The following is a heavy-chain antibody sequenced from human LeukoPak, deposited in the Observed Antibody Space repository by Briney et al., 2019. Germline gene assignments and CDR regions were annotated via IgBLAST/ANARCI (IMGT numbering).Heavy chain of an antibody. CDR2: INPNSGGT. J-gene: IGHJ4*02. V-gene: IGHV1-2*06. D-gene: IGHD3-22*01. CDR1: GYTFTGYY. Sequence: ASVKVSCKASGYTFTGYYKHWLRQAPGQGLEWMGRINPNSGGTNYAQKFQGRVTMTRDTSISTAYMELSRLRSDDTAVYYCARDQRRGGYYYWGQGTLVTVSS. CDR3: ARDQRRGGYYY.